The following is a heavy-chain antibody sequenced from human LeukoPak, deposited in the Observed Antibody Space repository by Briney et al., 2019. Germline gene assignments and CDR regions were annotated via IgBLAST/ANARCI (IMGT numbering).Heavy chain of an antibody. V-gene: IGHV4-4*07. Sequence: SETLSRTCAVSGGSISSNYWNWIRQAAGKGREWIGRIHSSGSTNYNPSLKSRATMSVDTSKNQFSLNLSSVTAADTAVYYCARANAFDLWGQGTMVTVSS. CDR2: IHSSGST. J-gene: IGHJ3*01. CDR3: ARANAFDL. CDR1: GGSISSNY.